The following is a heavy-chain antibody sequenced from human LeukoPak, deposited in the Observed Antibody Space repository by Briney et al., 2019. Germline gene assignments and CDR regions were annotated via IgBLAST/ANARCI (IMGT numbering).Heavy chain of an antibody. J-gene: IGHJ3*02. Sequence: GGSLRLSCAASGFTFSSYAMSWVRQAPGKGLEWVSAISGSGGSTYYADSVKGRFTISRDNSKNTLYLQMNSLRAEDTAVYYCARDITFGGVIVGAFDIWGQGTMVTVSS. CDR1: GFTFSSYA. CDR2: ISGSGGST. V-gene: IGHV3-23*01. D-gene: IGHD3-16*02. CDR3: ARDITFGGVIVGAFDI.